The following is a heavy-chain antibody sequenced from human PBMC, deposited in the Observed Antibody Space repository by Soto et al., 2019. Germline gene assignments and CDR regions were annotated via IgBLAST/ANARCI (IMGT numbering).Heavy chain of an antibody. D-gene: IGHD3-10*01. CDR2: ISPINGTT. Sequence: EASVKVSCKASGGTFSSYAISWVRQAPGQGLEWMGGISPINGTTNYAQKFQGRVTMTTDTSTSTAYMELRSLRSDDTAVYYCARLGLVRGVIKEYYYYYYMDVWGKGTTVTVSS. J-gene: IGHJ6*03. CDR3: ARLGLVRGVIKEYYYYYYMDV. V-gene: IGHV1-18*01. CDR1: GGTFSSYA.